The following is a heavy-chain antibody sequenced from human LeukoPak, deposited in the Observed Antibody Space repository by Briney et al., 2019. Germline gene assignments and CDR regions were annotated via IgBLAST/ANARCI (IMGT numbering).Heavy chain of an antibody. V-gene: IGHV1-46*01. D-gene: IGHD3-10*01. CDR2: INPSGGST. J-gene: IGHJ6*02. CDR3: ARSPTVLYGMDV. Sequence: ASVKVSCKASGYTFTSYGISWVRQAPGQGLEWMGIINPSGGSTSYAQKFQGRVTMTRDTSTSTVYMELSSLRSEDTAVYYCARSPTVLYGMDVWGQGTTVTVSS. CDR1: GYTFTSYG.